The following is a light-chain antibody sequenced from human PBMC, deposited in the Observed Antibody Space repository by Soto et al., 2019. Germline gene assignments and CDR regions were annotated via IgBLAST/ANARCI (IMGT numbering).Light chain of an antibody. CDR1: MLGDKY. V-gene: IGLV3-1*01. J-gene: IGLJ2*01. Sequence: SYELTQPPSLSVSPGQTASITCYGDMLGDKYASWYQQKPGQSPVLVIYQDIKRPSGIPERFSGSNSGDTATLTISGTQAMDEADYYCQAWASSAVVFGGGTKLTVL. CDR3: QAWASSAVV. CDR2: QDI.